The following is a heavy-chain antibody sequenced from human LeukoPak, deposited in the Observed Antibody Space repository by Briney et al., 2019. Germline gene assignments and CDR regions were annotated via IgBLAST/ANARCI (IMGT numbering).Heavy chain of an antibody. J-gene: IGHJ4*02. CDR3: AKPQTYYDSSLGY. D-gene: IGHD3-22*01. CDR2: ISGSGGST. CDR1: GFTFSSYA. V-gene: IGHV3-23*01. Sequence: TGGSLRLSCAASGFTFSSYAMSWVRQAPGKGLEWVPAISGSGGSTYYADSVKGRFTISRDNSKNTLYLQMNSLRAEDTAVYYCAKPQTYYDSSLGYWGQGTLVTVSS.